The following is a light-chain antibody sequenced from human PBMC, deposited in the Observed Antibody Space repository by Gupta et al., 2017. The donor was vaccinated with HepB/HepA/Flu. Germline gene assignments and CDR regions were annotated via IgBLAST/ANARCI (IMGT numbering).Light chain of an antibody. CDR3: QHYDSSTWT. CDR2: GVS. J-gene: IGKJ1*01. CDR1: QSVSDCQ. V-gene: IGKV3-20*01. Sequence: DIELTQSPCTLSSSPGERATLSCRTSQSVSDCQLSWYQHQPGQPPRLLINGVSTRATGVPDRGSGSGSGTVSTLTSSRLEHEYVALYYCQHYDSSTWTFGPGTKVEIK.